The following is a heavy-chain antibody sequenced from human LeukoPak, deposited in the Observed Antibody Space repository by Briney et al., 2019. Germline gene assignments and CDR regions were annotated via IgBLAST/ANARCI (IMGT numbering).Heavy chain of an antibody. CDR1: GFTFSSYA. CDR3: AKTTTGYSSGRFPGWPVDY. D-gene: IGHD6-19*01. CDR2: IFGSGGST. Sequence: GGSLRLSCAASGFTFSSYAMYWVRQAPGKGLEWVSGIFGSGGSTHYADSVKGRFTISRDNSKNTVYLQMNSLRAGDTAVYYCAKTTTGYSSGRFPGWPVDYWGQGTLVTVSS. V-gene: IGHV3-23*01. J-gene: IGHJ4*02.